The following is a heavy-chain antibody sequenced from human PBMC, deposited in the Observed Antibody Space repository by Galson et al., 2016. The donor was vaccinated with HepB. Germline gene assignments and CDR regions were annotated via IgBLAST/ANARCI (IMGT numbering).Heavy chain of an antibody. Sequence: TLSLTCTVPGGSLSSGGYYWSWIRQHPGKGPQWIGHISYSGSAYYNPSLKSRLTISVDTSKNQFSLRLHSLTAADTAMYFCARATTTISAWFDPWGQGTLVTVSS. V-gene: IGHV4-31*03. D-gene: IGHD4-11*01. CDR3: ARATTTISAWFDP. CDR1: GGSLSSGGYY. CDR2: ISYSGSA. J-gene: IGHJ5*02.